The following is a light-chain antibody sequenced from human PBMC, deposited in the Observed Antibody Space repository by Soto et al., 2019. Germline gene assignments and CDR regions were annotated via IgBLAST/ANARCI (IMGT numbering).Light chain of an antibody. CDR3: QQYYPYSPLT. CDR1: QNIRDW. Sequence: DIQMTQSPSTLSASVGDTVTITCRASQNIRDWLAWYQKKPGKAPKLLIYRTSTLQSGVPSHFSGSGSGTEFTLTISSLQPDDFASYYCQQYYPYSPLTFGGGTKVEIK. V-gene: IGKV1-5*03. CDR2: RTS. J-gene: IGKJ4*01.